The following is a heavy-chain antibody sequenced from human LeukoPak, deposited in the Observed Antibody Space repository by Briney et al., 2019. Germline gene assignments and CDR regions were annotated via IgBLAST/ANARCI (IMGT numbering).Heavy chain of an antibody. CDR3: ARAPSDYYYDSSGYYPIYYYYYMDV. D-gene: IGHD3-22*01. J-gene: IGHJ6*03. V-gene: IGHV4-59*01. CDR1: GGSISSYY. CDR2: IYYSGST. Sequence: PSETLSPTCTVSGGSISSYYWSWIRQPPGKGLEWIGYIYYSGSTNYNPSLKSRVTISVDTSKNQFSLKLSSVTAADTAVYYCARAPSDYYYDSSGYYPIYYYYYMDVWGKGTTVTISS.